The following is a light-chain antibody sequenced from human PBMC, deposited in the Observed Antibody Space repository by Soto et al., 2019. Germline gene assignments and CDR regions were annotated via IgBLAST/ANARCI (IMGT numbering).Light chain of an antibody. V-gene: IGKV3D-15*03. CDR1: QSIHTS. CDR2: DST. CDR3: QQYNKWPPST. J-gene: IGKJ1*01. Sequence: EIVLTQSPATLSLSPGERATLSCRASQSIHTSLAWYQQKSGKPPRLVIYDSTLRANGVPARFSGSGSGTEFTLTISYLQSEDFAVYYCQQYNKWPPSTFGQGTKVDIK.